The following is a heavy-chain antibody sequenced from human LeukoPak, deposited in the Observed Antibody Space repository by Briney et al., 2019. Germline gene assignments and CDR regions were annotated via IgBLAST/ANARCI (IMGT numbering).Heavy chain of an antibody. CDR2: IWYDGSNK. J-gene: IGHJ4*02. Sequence: PGGSLRLSCAASGFTFSSYAMHWVRQAPGKGLEWVAVIWYDGSNKYYADSVKGRFTISRDNSKNTLYLQMNSLRAEDTAVYYCAREASSGYYERHFDYWGQGTLVTVSS. D-gene: IGHD3-22*01. CDR1: GFTFSSYA. CDR3: AREASSGYYERHFDY. V-gene: IGHV3-33*08.